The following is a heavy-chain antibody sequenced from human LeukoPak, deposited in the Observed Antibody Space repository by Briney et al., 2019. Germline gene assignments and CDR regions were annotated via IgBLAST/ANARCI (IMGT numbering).Heavy chain of an antibody. Sequence: GASVKVSCKASGYTFTSYDINWVRQATGQGLEWMGWMNPNSGNTGYAQKFQGRVTMTRNASISTAYMELRSLRSDDTAVYYCARSGYYDPRHFDYWGQGTLVTVSS. CDR2: MNPNSGNT. D-gene: IGHD3-22*01. V-gene: IGHV1-8*01. CDR3: ARSGYYDPRHFDY. CDR1: GYTFTSYD. J-gene: IGHJ4*02.